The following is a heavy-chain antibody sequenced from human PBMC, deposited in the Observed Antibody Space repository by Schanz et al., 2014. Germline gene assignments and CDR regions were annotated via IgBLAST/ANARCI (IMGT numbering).Heavy chain of an antibody. CDR2: LYNNGAA. V-gene: IGHV3-66*03. Sequence: EVQLVESGGGLIQPGGSLRLSCVASGFTVSNNYMSWVRQPPGKGLEWVSVLYNNGAAYYAESVKGRFAISRDNSKDTLYLQMNSLRTEDTAVYYCAGDWASGRYYSDYWGQGTLVTVSS. CDR1: GFTVSNNY. CDR3: AGDWASGRYYSDY. D-gene: IGHD1-26*01. J-gene: IGHJ4*02.